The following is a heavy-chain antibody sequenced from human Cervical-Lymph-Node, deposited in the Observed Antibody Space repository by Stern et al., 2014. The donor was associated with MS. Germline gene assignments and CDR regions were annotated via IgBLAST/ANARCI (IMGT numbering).Heavy chain of an antibody. CDR1: GFSLNTAGTR. V-gene: IGHV2-70*04. CDR3: ARSLAGVFAF. Sequence: QVTLKESGPALVKPTQTLTLTCSFSGFSLNTAGTRVTWIRQPPGKALEWLAGIDWDDAKFSRPSLKTRPTIPKDPSKNQVVLPLTNMAPVDSATYYCARSLAGVFAFWGQGTMVTVSS. CDR2: IDWDDAK. J-gene: IGHJ4*02.